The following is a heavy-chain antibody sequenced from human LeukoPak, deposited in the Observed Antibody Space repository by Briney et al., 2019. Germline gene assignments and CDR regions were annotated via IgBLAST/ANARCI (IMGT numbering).Heavy chain of an antibody. Sequence: PSETLSLTCTVSGVSIGSSSYYWGWIRQPPGKGLEWIGYIYYSGSTNYDPSLKSRVTISVDTSKNQFSLKLSSVTAADTAVYYCARHHFLRDGYNALDYWGQGTLVTVSS. CDR2: IYYSGST. V-gene: IGHV4-61*05. CDR3: ARHHFLRDGYNALDY. J-gene: IGHJ4*02. CDR1: GVSIGSSSYY. D-gene: IGHD5-24*01.